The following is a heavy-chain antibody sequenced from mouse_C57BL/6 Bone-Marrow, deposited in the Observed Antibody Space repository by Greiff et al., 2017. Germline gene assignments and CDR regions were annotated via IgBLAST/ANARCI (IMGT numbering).Heavy chain of an antibody. D-gene: IGHD2-3*01. CDR2: IWGVGST. CDR3: ASNGYYGYYAMDY. Sequence: VKLMESGPGLVAPSQSLSITCTVSGFSLTSYGVDWVRQSPGKGLEWLGVIWGVGSTNYNSALKSRLSISKDNSKSQVFLKMNSLQTDDTAMYYCASNGYYGYYAMDYWGQGTSVTGSS. V-gene: IGHV2-6*01. J-gene: IGHJ4*01. CDR1: GFSLTSYG.